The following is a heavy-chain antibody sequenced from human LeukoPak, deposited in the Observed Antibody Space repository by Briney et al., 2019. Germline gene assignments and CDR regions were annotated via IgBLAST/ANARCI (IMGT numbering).Heavy chain of an antibody. Sequence: SETLSLICTVSGGSMSSYYWSWIRQPPGKGLEWIGYIYYSGGTNYNPSLKSRVTISVDTSKNQFSLNLSSVTAADTAIYYCARTARSGDIRGQGTLVTVSS. CDR2: IYYSGGT. J-gene: IGHJ4*02. CDR1: GGSMSSYY. V-gene: IGHV4-59*01. CDR3: ARTARSGDI. D-gene: IGHD1-1*01.